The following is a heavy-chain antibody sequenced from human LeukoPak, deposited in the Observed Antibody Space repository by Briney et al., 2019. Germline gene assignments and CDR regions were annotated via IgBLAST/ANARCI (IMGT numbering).Heavy chain of an antibody. D-gene: IGHD4-17*01. CDR2: IYHGGST. J-gene: IGHJ4*02. V-gene: IGHV4-59*12. CDR3: ARDDYGRQLDY. Sequence: PSETLSLTCTVSGGSINSYYWSWIRQSPGKGLEWIGYIYHGGSTSYNPSLKSRVTISLDTSKKQLSLKVTSVTAADTAVYYCARDDYGRQLDYWGRGTLVTVSS. CDR1: GGSINSYY.